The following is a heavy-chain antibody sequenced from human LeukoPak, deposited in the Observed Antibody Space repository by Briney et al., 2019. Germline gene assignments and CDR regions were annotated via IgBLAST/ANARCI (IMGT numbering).Heavy chain of an antibody. Sequence: SEILSLTCTVSGGSISSYYWSWIRQPAGKGLEWIGRIYTSGSTNYNPSLKSRVTMSVDTSKNQFSLKLSSVTAADTAVYYCATVTRAGYYYYMDVWGKGTTVTVSS. CDR1: GGSISSYY. V-gene: IGHV4-4*07. J-gene: IGHJ6*03. CDR2: IYTSGST. D-gene: IGHD7-27*01. CDR3: ATVTRAGYYYYMDV.